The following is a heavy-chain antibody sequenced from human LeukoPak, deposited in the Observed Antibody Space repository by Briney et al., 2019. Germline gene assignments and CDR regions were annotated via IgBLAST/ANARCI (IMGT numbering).Heavy chain of an antibody. Sequence: SETLSLTCAVYGGSFSGYYWSWIRQPPGKGLEWIGEINHSGSTNYNPSLKSRVTISVETSTTQFSLKLSSVTAADTAVYYCARLYRMLRSPSQPGYNWFDPWGQGTLVTVSS. V-gene: IGHV4-34*01. CDR3: ARLYRMLRSPSQPGYNWFDP. CDR1: GGSFSGYY. D-gene: IGHD3-16*01. CDR2: INHSGST. J-gene: IGHJ5*02.